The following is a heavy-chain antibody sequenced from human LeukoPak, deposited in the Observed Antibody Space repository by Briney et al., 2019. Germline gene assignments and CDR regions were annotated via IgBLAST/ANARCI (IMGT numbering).Heavy chain of an antibody. CDR1: GFTVSSNY. Sequence: RGSLRLSCAASGFTVSSNYMSWVRQAPGKGLEWVSVIYSGGSTYYADSVKGRFTISRDNSKNTLYLQMNSLRAEDTAVYYCARAPYYYDSSGYYYYFDYWGQGTLVTVSS. V-gene: IGHV3-53*01. CDR2: IYSGGST. D-gene: IGHD3-22*01. CDR3: ARAPYYYDSSGYYYYFDY. J-gene: IGHJ4*02.